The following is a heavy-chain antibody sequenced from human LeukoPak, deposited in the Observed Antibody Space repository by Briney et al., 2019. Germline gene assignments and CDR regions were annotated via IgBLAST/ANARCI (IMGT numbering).Heavy chain of an antibody. CDR1: GGTFSSYA. CDR3: ARGSEYSTSPGGFDP. V-gene: IGHV1-69*05. Sequence: ASVKVSCKASGGTFSSYAISWVRQAPGQGLEWMGGIIPIFGTANYAQKFQGRVTITTDESTSTAYMELSSLRSEDTAVYYCARGSEYSTSPGGFDPWGQGTLVTVSS. CDR2: IIPIFGTA. J-gene: IGHJ5*02. D-gene: IGHD6-6*01.